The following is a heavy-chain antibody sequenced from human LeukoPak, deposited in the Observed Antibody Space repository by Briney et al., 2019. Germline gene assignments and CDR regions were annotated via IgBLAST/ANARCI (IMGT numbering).Heavy chain of an antibody. CDR2: IYPGDSDT. V-gene: IGHV5-51*01. CDR1: GYSFTSYW. D-gene: IGHD2-21*02. Sequence: GESLKISCKGSGYSFTSYWIGWVRPMPGKGLEWMRIIYPGDSDTRYSPSFQGQVTISADKSISTAYLQWSSLKASDTAMYYCARTVVTAIRNDAFDIWGQGTMVTVSS. J-gene: IGHJ3*02. CDR3: ARTVVTAIRNDAFDI.